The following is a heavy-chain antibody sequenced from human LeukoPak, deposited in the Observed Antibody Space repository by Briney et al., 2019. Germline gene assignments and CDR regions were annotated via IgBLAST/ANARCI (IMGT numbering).Heavy chain of an antibody. D-gene: IGHD6-13*01. CDR1: GFTFSSYG. CDR2: ISYDGSNK. CDR3: AKDRKGYSSSWRLGGFDY. V-gene: IGHV3-30*18. J-gene: IGHJ4*02. Sequence: PGRSLRLSCAASGFTFSSYGMHWVRQAPGKGLEWVAVISYDGSNKYYADSVKGRFTISRDNSKNTLYLQMNSLRAEDTAVYYCAKDRKGYSSSWRLGGFDYWGQGTLVTVSS.